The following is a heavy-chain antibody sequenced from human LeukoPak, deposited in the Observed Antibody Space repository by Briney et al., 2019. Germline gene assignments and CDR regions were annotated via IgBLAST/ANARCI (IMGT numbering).Heavy chain of an antibody. V-gene: IGHV3-21*01. J-gene: IGHJ3*02. Sequence: AGGSLRLSCAASGFTFSSYSMNWVRQAPGKGLEWVSSISSSSSYIYYADSVKGRFTTSRDNAKNSLYLQMNSLRAEDTAVYYCARDLKRRVYYDSSGSDDAFDIWGQGTMVTVSS. D-gene: IGHD3-22*01. CDR1: GFTFSSYS. CDR3: ARDLKRRVYYDSSGSDDAFDI. CDR2: ISSSSSYI.